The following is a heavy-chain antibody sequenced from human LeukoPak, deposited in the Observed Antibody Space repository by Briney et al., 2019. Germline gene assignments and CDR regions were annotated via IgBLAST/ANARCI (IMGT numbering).Heavy chain of an antibody. CDR2: IWYDGSNK. CDR1: GFTFSNYG. D-gene: IGHD3-22*01. J-gene: IGHJ4*02. Sequence: HGGSLRLSCAASGFTFSNYGMHWVRQAPGKGLEWVAIIWYDGSNKYYADSVKGRFTISRDNSKNTLYLQMNSLRAEDTAVYYCARDMGYYDTWGQGTLVTVSS. V-gene: IGHV3-33*01. CDR3: ARDMGYYDT.